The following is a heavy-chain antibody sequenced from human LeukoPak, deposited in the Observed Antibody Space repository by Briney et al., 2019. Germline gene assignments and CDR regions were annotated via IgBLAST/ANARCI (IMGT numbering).Heavy chain of an antibody. D-gene: IGHD6-19*01. V-gene: IGHV3-30*02. CDR2: IHYDGSNT. CDR3: ANAGYSTGCPTY. J-gene: IGHJ4*02. Sequence: GGSLRLSCAASGFTFSNYGMHWVRQAPGKGLEWVAFIHYDGSNTYYADSVKGRFSISRDNSKNTLFLQMNSLRGDDTAVYSCANAGYSTGCPTYWGQGTLVTVSS. CDR1: GFTFSNYG.